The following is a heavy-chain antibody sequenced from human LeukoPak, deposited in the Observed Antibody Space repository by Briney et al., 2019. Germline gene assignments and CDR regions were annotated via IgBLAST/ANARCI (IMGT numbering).Heavy chain of an antibody. D-gene: IGHD2/OR15-2a*01. V-gene: IGHV1-18*01. J-gene: IGHJ3*02. CDR1: GYTFTSYG. CDR3: ATFNVFPRGVASIGAFDI. CDR2: ISAYNGNT. Sequence: ASVKVSCKASGYTFTSYGISWVRQAPGQGLEWMGWISAYNGNTNYAQKLQGRVTMTTDTSTSTAYMELRSLRSDDTAVYYCATFNVFPRGVASIGAFDIWGQGTMVTVSS.